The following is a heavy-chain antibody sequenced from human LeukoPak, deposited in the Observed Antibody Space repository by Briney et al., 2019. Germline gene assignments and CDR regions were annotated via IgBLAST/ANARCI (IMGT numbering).Heavy chain of an antibody. D-gene: IGHD3-10*01. Sequence: ASVKVSCKASGYTFTSFAMHWVRQAPGQRLEWMGWINAGNGNTKYTQKFQGRVTITRDTSASTAYMELSSLRSEDTAVYYCASVGRGDYYYGMDVWGQGTTVTVSS. CDR3: ASVGRGDYYYGMDV. J-gene: IGHJ6*02. CDR2: INAGNGNT. V-gene: IGHV1-3*01. CDR1: GYTFTSFA.